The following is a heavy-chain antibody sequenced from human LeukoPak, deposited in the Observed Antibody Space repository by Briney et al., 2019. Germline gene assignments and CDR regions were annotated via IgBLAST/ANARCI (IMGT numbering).Heavy chain of an antibody. CDR2: INPSGGST. Sequence: ASVKVSCKAPGYTFTSYYMHWVRQAPGQGLEWMGIINPSGGSTSYAQKFQGRVTMTRDTSTSTVYMELSSLRSDDTAVYYCAAWPQWLGGYFDYWGQGTLVTVSS. J-gene: IGHJ4*02. V-gene: IGHV1-46*01. CDR3: AAWPQWLGGYFDY. D-gene: IGHD6-19*01. CDR1: GYTFTSYY.